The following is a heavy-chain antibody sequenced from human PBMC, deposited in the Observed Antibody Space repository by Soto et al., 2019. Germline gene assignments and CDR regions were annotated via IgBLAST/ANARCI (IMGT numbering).Heavy chain of an antibody. J-gene: IGHJ4*02. CDR2: ISYDGSNK. CDR3: AKARYGDLVPYFDY. Sequence: GGSLRLSCAASGFTFSSYAMHWVRQAPGKGLEWVAVISYDGSNKYYADSVKGRFTISRDNSKNTLYLQMNSLRAEDTAVYYCAKARYGDLVPYFDYWGQGTLVTVSS. D-gene: IGHD4-17*01. CDR1: GFTFSSYA. V-gene: IGHV3-30-3*01.